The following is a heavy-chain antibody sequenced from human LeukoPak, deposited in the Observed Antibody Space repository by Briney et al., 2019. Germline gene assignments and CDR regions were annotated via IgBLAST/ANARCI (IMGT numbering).Heavy chain of an antibody. J-gene: IGHJ4*02. CDR3: ARHWVVTPNY. Sequence: SETLSLTCIVSGGSISNSSYYWGWIRQPPGKWLEWIGSIYYSGSAYYNPSLKSRVTISVDTSKNQFSLKLTSVTAADTAVYYCARHWVVTPNYWGQGTLVTVSS. V-gene: IGHV4-39*01. CDR1: GGSISNSSYY. CDR2: IYYSGSA. D-gene: IGHD4-23*01.